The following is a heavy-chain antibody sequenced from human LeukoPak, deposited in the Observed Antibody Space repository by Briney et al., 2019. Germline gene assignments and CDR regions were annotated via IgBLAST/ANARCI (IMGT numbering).Heavy chain of an antibody. J-gene: IGHJ4*02. Sequence: SVKVSCKASGGTFSSYAISWVRQAPGQGLEWMGGIIPIFGTANYAQKFQGRVTMTEDTSTDTAYMELSSLRSEDTAVYYCATANLNKWELPGPFDYWGQGTLVTVSS. CDR3: ATANLNKWELPGPFDY. CDR2: IIPIFGTA. V-gene: IGHV1-69*06. D-gene: IGHD1-26*01. CDR1: GGTFSSYA.